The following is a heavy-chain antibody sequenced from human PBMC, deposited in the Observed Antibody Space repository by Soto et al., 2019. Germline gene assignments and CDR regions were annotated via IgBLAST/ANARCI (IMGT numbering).Heavy chain of an antibody. D-gene: IGHD3-3*01. V-gene: IGHV1-46*01. CDR2: INPSGGST. Sequence: QVQLVQSGAEVKKPGASVKVSCKASGYTFTSYYMHWVRQAPGQGLEWMGIINPSGGSTSYAQKFQCRVTMTRDTSTSTVYMELSSLRSEDTAVYYCARAQGGITIFGVVIPHYYYGMDVWGQGTTVTVSS. J-gene: IGHJ6*02. CDR1: GYTFTSYY. CDR3: ARAQGGITIFGVVIPHYYYGMDV.